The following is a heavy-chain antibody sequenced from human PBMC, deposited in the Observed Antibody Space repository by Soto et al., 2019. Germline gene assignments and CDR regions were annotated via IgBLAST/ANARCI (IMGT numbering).Heavy chain of an antibody. J-gene: IGHJ4*02. Sequence: QVHLVESGGGVVQPGRSLRLSCAASGFTFSNYGMHWVRQAPGKGLEWVAVISFDGSTKFYGDSVKGRFTVSRDSSKNTVYLQMNGVRTEDTAVYYCAQGGYITGWYNPGDYWGQGILVTVSS. CDR2: ISFDGSTK. CDR3: AQGGYITGWYNPGDY. V-gene: IGHV3-30*18. D-gene: IGHD6-19*01. CDR1: GFTFSNYG.